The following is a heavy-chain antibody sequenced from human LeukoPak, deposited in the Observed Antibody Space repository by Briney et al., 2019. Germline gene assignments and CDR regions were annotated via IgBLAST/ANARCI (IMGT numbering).Heavy chain of an antibody. J-gene: IGHJ3*02. CDR3: ARDMEQQLVSGSAFDI. Sequence: PSASVKVSCKASGGTFSSYAISWVRQAPGQGLEWMGGIIPIFGTANYSQKFQGRVTITTDESTSTAYMELSSLRSEDTAVYYCARDMEQQLVSGSAFDIWGRGTMVTVSS. CDR1: GGTFSSYA. CDR2: IIPIFGTA. D-gene: IGHD6-13*01. V-gene: IGHV1-69*05.